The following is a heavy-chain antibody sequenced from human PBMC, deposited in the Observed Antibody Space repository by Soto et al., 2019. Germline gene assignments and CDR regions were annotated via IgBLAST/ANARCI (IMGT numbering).Heavy chain of an antibody. D-gene: IGHD6-13*01. J-gene: IGHJ3*02. CDR1: GFTFSSYS. Sequence: EVQLVESGGGLVKPGGSLRLSCAASGFTFSSYSMNWVRQAPGKGLEWVSSISSSSSYIYYAVSVKGRLTISRDNAKNSLYLQMNSLRAEDTAVYYCAREPLAVAAAAITGDAFDIWGQGTMVTVSS. V-gene: IGHV3-21*01. CDR2: ISSSSSYI. CDR3: AREPLAVAAAAITGDAFDI.